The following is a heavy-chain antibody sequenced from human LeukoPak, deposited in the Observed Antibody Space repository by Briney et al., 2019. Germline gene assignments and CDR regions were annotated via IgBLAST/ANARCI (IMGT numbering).Heavy chain of an antibody. J-gene: IGHJ5*02. D-gene: IGHD6-13*01. CDR1: GYSISSGYY. CDR3: ARDPSSST. Sequence: SETLSLTCTVSGYSISSGYYWGWIRQPPGKGLEWIGGIYHSGSTYYNPSLKSRVTISVDTSKNQFSLKLSSVTAADTAVYYCARDPSSSTWGQGTLVTVSS. CDR2: IYHSGST. V-gene: IGHV4-38-2*02.